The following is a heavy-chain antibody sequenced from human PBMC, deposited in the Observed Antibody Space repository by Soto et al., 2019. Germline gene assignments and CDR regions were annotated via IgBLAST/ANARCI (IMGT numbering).Heavy chain of an antibody. CDR2: IYSGGIT. CDR3: VRDFGSSSEGGMDV. Sequence: QPGGSLRLSCAASGFTVSSNYMSWVRQAPGKGLEWVSVIYSGGITFYADSVKGRFTISRDNSKNTLYLQMNNLRGEDTAVYYCVRDFGSSSEGGMDVWGQGTTVTSP. CDR1: GFTVSSNY. D-gene: IGHD6-6*01. V-gene: IGHV3-53*01. J-gene: IGHJ6*02.